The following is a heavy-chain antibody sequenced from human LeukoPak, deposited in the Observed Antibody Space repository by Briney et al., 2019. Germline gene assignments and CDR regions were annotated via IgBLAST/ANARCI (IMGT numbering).Heavy chain of an antibody. CDR2: IYYSGST. CDR3: ARAGFRGELWRWFDP. J-gene: IGHJ5*02. V-gene: IGHV4-59*01. CDR1: GGSISHYY. Sequence: SETLSLTCTVSGGSISHYYWSWIRQPPGKGLERIGYIYYSGSTNYNPSLKSRVTISVDTSKNQFSLKLSSVTAADTAVYYCARAGFRGELWRWFDPWGQGTLVTVSS. D-gene: IGHD3-16*01.